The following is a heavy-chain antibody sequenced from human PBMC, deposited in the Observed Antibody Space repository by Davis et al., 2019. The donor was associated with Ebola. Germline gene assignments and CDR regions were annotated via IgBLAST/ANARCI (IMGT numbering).Heavy chain of an antibody. Sequence: GESLKISCAASGFTFSNYDMSWVRQVPGKGLEWVSTISASEGHTHYSDSVKGRFTISRDNSKNTLYLQMNSLRAEDTATYYCARYCHYSDCSYFDCWGQGTVVAVSS. V-gene: IGHV3-23*01. CDR3: ARYCHYSDCSYFDC. D-gene: IGHD2-15*01. CDR2: ISASEGHT. J-gene: IGHJ4*02. CDR1: GFTFSNYD.